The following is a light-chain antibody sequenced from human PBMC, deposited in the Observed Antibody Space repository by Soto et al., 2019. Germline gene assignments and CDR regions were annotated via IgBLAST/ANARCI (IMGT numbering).Light chain of an antibody. V-gene: IGKV3-11*01. J-gene: IGKJ3*01. CDR1: QSVSSY. CDR2: DAS. CDR3: QQRSNWPRGFT. Sequence: EIVLTQSPATLSLSPGERATLSCRASQSVSSYLAWYQQKPGQAPRLLIYDASNRATGIPARSSGSGSGTDFTLTISSLEPEDFAVYYCQQRSNWPRGFTFGPGTKVDIK.